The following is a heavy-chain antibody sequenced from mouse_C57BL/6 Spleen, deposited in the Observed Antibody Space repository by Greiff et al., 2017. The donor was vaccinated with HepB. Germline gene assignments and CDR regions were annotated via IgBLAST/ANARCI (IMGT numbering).Heavy chain of an antibody. Sequence: VQLVESGPGLVQPSQSLSITCTVSGFSLTSYGVHWVRQSPGKGLEWLGVIWSGGSTDYNAAFISRLSISKDNSKSQVFFKMNSLQADDTAIYYCARKGLAGKGLLAYWGQGTLVTVSA. V-gene: IGHV2-2*01. CDR3: ARKGLAGKGLLAY. CDR1: GFSLTSYG. J-gene: IGHJ3*01. CDR2: IWSGGST. D-gene: IGHD4-1*01.